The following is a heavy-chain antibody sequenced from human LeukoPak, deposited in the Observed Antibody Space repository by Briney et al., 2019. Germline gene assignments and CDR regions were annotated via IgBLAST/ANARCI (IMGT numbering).Heavy chain of an antibody. Sequence: PGGSLRLSCAASGFTFSSYAMSWVRQAPGKGLEWVSAISSSGGNTYYTDSVKGRFTISRDNSKNTLYLQMNSLRAEDTAVYYCATFRFLGTWGQGTMVTVSP. CDR1: GFTFSSYA. CDR3: ATFRFLGT. CDR2: ISSSGGNT. V-gene: IGHV3-23*01. J-gene: IGHJ3*01. D-gene: IGHD3-3*01.